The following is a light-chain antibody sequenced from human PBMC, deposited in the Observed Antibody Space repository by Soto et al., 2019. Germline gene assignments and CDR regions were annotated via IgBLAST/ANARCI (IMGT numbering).Light chain of an antibody. Sequence: ELVMMLSPATLSVSPGEIATLACRARQSVSSDLAWYQPKPCHAPRLLLYVAASRATGVPDTFSGGGSGTDFTLPISRLEHEDFAVHYCQHFFDSHPWTFGQGTKVDIK. J-gene: IGKJ1*01. V-gene: IGKV3D-15*02. CDR3: QHFFDSHPWT. CDR1: QSVSSD. CDR2: VAA.